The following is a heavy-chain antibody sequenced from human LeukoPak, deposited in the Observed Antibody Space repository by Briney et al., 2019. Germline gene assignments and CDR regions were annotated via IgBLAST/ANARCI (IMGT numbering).Heavy chain of an antibody. J-gene: IGHJ5*02. CDR3: ARDRGWLGGNWFDP. CDR2: ISYDGSNK. D-gene: IGHD6-19*01. Sequence: GRSLRLSCAASGFTFSSYAMHWVRQAPGKGLEWVAVISYDGSNKYYADSVKGRFTISRDNSKNTLYLQMNSLRAEDTAVYYCARDRGWLGGNWFDPWGQGTLVTVSS. V-gene: IGHV3-30-3*01. CDR1: GFTFSSYA.